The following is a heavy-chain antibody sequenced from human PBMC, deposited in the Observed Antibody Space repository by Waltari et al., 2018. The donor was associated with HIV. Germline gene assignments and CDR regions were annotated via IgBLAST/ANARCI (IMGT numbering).Heavy chain of an antibody. CDR2: VYHSGTT. CDR1: NASVNSAIYY. V-gene: IGHV4-61*03. D-gene: IGHD2-21*01. CDR3: ARGLGPRVSIHYFFEV. Sequence: QVHLQESGPGLLKPSKTLSLTCTVSNASVNSAIYYWTWMRQAPGQGLEWLGYVYHSGTTNCNPSIKSRLTISIVTARNLFSLRLTSVTAADTAVYFCARGLGPRVSIHYFFEVWGQGTRVSV. J-gene: IGHJ1*01.